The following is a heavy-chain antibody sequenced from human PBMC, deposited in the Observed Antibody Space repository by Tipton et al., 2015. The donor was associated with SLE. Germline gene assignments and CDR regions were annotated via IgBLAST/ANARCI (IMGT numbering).Heavy chain of an antibody. CDR1: RFAFSNCG. CDR3: ARDGPRIPPSGSNYFYYYMDV. D-gene: IGHD6-13*01. CDR2: VTFDGTNE. J-gene: IGHJ6*03. Sequence: QVQLVQSGGGVVQPGKSLRLSCAASRFAFSNCGMHWVRQAPGKGLEWVAAVTFDGTNEYYAGSVKGRFTISRDNSRYTLYLQLNSLRAEDSAVYYCARDGPRIPPSGSNYFYYYMDVWGKGTTVTVSS. V-gene: IGHV3-30*03.